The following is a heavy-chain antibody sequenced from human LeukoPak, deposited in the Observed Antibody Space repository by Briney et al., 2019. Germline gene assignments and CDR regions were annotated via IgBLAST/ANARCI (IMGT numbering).Heavy chain of an antibody. Sequence: GGSLRLSCAASGFTFSIHWMNWVRQAPGKGLEWVASIRHDGSQTYYVDSVKGRFTISRDNAKNSLYLQMNSLRAEDTAVYSCARYYFGSGKHALDVWGRGTTVTVSS. V-gene: IGHV3-7*01. CDR2: IRHDGSQT. J-gene: IGHJ6*02. CDR3: ARYYFGSGKHALDV. D-gene: IGHD3-10*01. CDR1: GFTFSIHW.